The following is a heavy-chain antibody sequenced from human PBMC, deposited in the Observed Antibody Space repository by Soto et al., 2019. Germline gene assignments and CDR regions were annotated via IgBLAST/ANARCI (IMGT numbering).Heavy chain of an antibody. D-gene: IGHD6-19*01. CDR1: GYSFTSYW. CDR3: ARRTAVAGRTYYYYYYGMDV. V-gene: IGHV5-51*01. J-gene: IGHJ6*02. Sequence: GESLKISCKGSGYSFTSYWIGWVRQMPGKGLEWMGIIYPGDSDTRYSPSFQGQVTISADKSISTAYLQWSSLKASDTAMYYCARRTAVAGRTYYYYYYGMDVWGQGTTVTVSS. CDR2: IYPGDSDT.